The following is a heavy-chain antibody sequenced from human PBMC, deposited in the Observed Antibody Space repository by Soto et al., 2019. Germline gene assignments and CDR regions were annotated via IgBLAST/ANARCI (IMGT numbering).Heavy chain of an antibody. V-gene: IGHV3-30-3*01. CDR2: ISYDGSNK. J-gene: IGHJ6*02. D-gene: IGHD6-13*01. CDR3: ARDEQQLPVYYYYGMDV. CDR1: GFTFSSYA. Sequence: GGSLRLSCAASGFTFSSYAMHWVRQAPGKGLEWVAVISYDGSNKYYADSVKGRFTISRDNSKNTLYLQMNSLRAEDTAVYYCARDEQQLPVYYYYGMDVWGQGTTVTVSS.